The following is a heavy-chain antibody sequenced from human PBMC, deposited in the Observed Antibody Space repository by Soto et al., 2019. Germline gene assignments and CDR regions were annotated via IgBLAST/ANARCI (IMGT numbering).Heavy chain of an antibody. CDR2: ISGSGGGT. J-gene: IGHJ6*02. CDR1: EFTFSTYA. CDR3: ATGRDVSYYYYGMDV. V-gene: IGHV3-23*01. D-gene: IGHD1-26*01. Sequence: GGSLRLSCAASEFTFSTYAMSWVRQAPAKGLEWVSAISGSGGGTYYADSVKVRFTISRDKYKNTLFLQMNSLRAEDTAVYYCATGRDVSYYYYGMDVWGQGTTVTVSS.